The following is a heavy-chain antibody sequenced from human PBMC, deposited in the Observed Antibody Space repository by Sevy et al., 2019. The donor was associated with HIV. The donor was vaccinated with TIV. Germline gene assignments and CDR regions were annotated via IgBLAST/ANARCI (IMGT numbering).Heavy chain of an antibody. Sequence: GGSLRLSCAASGFTFSRYWMSWVRQAPGKRLEWVANIKVDGSEKYYVDSVKGRFTISRDNAKNSLYLQMNSLRAEDTAVYYCARDCNSNTCLWGLDVWGQGTTVTVSS. J-gene: IGHJ6*02. CDR3: ARDCNSNTCLWGLDV. CDR2: IKVDGSEK. D-gene: IGHD2-2*01. V-gene: IGHV3-7*03. CDR1: GFTFSRYW.